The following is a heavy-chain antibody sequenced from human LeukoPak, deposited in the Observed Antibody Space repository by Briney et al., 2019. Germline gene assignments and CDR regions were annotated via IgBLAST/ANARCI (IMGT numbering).Heavy chain of an antibody. CDR1: GFTFRSHA. J-gene: IGHJ4*02. CDR3: LRDLNWSLDQ. Sequence: HPGGSLRLSCATSGFTFRSHAMHWVRQSPGKGLEWVAQIWYDGSNKYYADSVKGRFSVSRDNSKNTLYLQMNSLRAEDTAVYYCLRDLNWSLDQWGQGTLVTVSS. CDR2: IWYDGSNK. V-gene: IGHV3-33*01. D-gene: IGHD1-20*01.